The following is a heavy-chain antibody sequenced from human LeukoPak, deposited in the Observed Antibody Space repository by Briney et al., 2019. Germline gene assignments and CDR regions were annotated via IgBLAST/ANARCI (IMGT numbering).Heavy chain of an antibody. V-gene: IGHV4-34*01. Sequence: SETLSLTCAVYGGSFSGYYWSWIRQPPGKGLEWIGEINHSGSTNYNPSLKSRVTISVDTSKNQFSLKLSSVTAADTAVYYCARLYCSGGSCYSGPWDYWGQGTLVTVSS. CDR2: INHSGST. J-gene: IGHJ4*02. CDR1: GGSFSGYY. CDR3: ARLYCSGGSCYSGPWDY. D-gene: IGHD2-15*01.